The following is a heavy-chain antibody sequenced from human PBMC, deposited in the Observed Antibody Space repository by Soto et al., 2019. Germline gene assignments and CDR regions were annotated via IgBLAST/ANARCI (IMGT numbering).Heavy chain of an antibody. CDR2: INPNSGGT. D-gene: IGHD1-1*01. J-gene: IGHJ6*02. CDR3: ARDRLDNYYYYGMDV. V-gene: IGHV1-2*04. CDR1: GYTFTGYY. Sequence: ASVKVSCKTSGYTFTGYYMHWVRQAPGQGLEWMGWINPNSGGTNYAQKFQGWVTMTRDTSISTAYMELSRLRSDDTAVYYCARDRLDNYYYYGMDVWGQGTTVTVSS.